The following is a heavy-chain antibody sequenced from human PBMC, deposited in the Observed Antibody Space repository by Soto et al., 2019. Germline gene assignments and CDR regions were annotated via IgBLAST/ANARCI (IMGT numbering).Heavy chain of an antibody. V-gene: IGHV4-4*02. J-gene: IGHJ3*01. Sequence: QVQLQESGPGLVKPSGTLSLTCAASSGSIFTTNWWSWVRQSPGRGLQWIGDIYHSGSPKYNPSLKSRVSISIDNSKDCFFLNLTSVTAADTAVYYCARKPDVATAKVGGGYVFDVWGQGTMVTVSS. D-gene: IGHD3-16*01. CDR3: ARKPDVATAKVGGGYVFDV. CDR1: SGSIFTTNW. CDR2: IYHSGSP.